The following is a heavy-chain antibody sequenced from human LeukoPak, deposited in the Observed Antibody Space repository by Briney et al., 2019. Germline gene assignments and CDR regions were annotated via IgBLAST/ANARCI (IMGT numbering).Heavy chain of an antibody. CDR3: ARLHTYYCDSSGYYFDY. V-gene: IGHV3-21*01. CDR2: ISSSSYI. J-gene: IGHJ4*02. D-gene: IGHD3-22*01. CDR1: GFTFSSYS. Sequence: PGGSLRLSCAASGFTFSSYSMNWVRQAPGKGLEWVSSISSSSYIYYADSVKGRFTISRDNAKNSLYLQMNSLRAEDTAVYYCARLHTYYCDSSGYYFDYWGQGTLVTVSS.